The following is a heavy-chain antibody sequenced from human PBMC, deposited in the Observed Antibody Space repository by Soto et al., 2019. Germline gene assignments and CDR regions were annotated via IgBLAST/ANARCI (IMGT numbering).Heavy chain of an antibody. D-gene: IGHD3-10*01. CDR2: SHYSGDT. CDR1: GAAFSAYY. J-gene: IGHJ4*02. V-gene: IGHV4-34*01. CDR3: VRFEERSHNSGPLAEY. Sequence: QVHVRQWGAGLLKPSETLSLTCGVYGAAFSAYYWNWIRQSPGKGLEWIGDSHYSGDTKYNPSLKSRRTLAEDRSKKEFSMKLTSVTAADTALYYFVRFEERSHNSGPLAEYWGQGTVVTVSS.